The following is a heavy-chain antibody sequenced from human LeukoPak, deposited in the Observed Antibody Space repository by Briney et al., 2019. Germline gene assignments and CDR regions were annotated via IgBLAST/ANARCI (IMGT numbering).Heavy chain of an antibody. Sequence: ASVKVSCKASGYTFTSYAMNWVRQAPGQGLEWMGWINTNTGNPTYAQGFTGRFVFSLDTSVSTAYLQISSLKAEDAAVYYCARDISGYNFAPFHDYYYMDVWGKGTTVTVSS. J-gene: IGHJ6*03. V-gene: IGHV7-4-1*02. D-gene: IGHD5-12*01. CDR2: INTNTGNP. CDR3: ARDISGYNFAPFHDYYYMDV. CDR1: GYTFTSYA.